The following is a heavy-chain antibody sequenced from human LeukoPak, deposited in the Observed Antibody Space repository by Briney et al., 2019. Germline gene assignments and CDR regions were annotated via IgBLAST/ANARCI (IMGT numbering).Heavy chain of an antibody. J-gene: IGHJ3*02. D-gene: IGHD6-19*01. Sequence: GGSLRLSCAASGFTFDDYGMSWVRQAPGKGLEWVSGINWNGGSTGYADSVKGRFTISRDNAKNSLYLQMNSLRAEDTALYYRARGAVAGTRSAFDIWGQGTMVTVSS. CDR2: INWNGGST. CDR3: ARGAVAGTRSAFDI. CDR1: GFTFDDYG. V-gene: IGHV3-20*04.